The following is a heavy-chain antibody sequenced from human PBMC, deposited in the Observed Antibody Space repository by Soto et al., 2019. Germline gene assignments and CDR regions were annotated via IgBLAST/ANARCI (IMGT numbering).Heavy chain of an antibody. Sequence: PGGSLRLSCAASGFTFSSYWMSWVRQAPGKGLEWVANIKQDGSEKYYVDSVKGRFTTSRDNAKNSLYLQMNSLRAEDTAVYYCARDGGGWGYCSGGSCRYLDYWGQGTLVTVSS. CDR3: ARDGGGWGYCSGGSCRYLDY. V-gene: IGHV3-7*03. J-gene: IGHJ4*02. CDR2: IKQDGSEK. CDR1: GFTFSSYW. D-gene: IGHD2-15*01.